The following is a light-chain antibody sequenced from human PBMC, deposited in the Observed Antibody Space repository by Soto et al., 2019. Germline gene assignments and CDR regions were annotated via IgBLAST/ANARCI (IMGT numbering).Light chain of an antibody. Sequence: EIVLTQSPGTLSLSPGERATLSCRTSQSVSSSFLGWYQQKPGQAPRLLIYGASSRATGIPDRFSGSGSGTDFTLTISRLETEDFAVYYFQQYGSSPFTFGPGTKVDVK. CDR3: QQYGSSPFT. V-gene: IGKV3-20*01. J-gene: IGKJ3*01. CDR2: GAS. CDR1: QSVSSSF.